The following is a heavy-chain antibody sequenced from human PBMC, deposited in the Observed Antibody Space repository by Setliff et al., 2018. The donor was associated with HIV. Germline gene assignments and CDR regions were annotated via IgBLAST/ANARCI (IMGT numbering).Heavy chain of an antibody. CDR1: GFSLSIRGMC. V-gene: IGHV2-70*11. J-gene: IGHJ4*02. CDR3: ARASGAYRDSFYFDY. Sequence: SGPTLVNPTQPLTLTCTFSGFSLSIRGMCVSWIRQPPGKALEWLARIDWDDDKYYSTSLKTRLTISKDTSKNQVVLTMTNMGPVDTATYYCARASGAYRDSFYFDYWGQGALVTVSS. D-gene: IGHD2-21*01. CDR2: IDWDDDK.